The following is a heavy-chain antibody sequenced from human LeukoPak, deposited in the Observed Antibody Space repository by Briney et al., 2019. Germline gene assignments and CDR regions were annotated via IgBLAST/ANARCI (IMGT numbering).Heavy chain of an antibody. CDR3: ARVDYDDYLGNFDY. J-gene: IGHJ4*02. D-gene: IGHD4-17*01. CDR1: GYTFPDYY. V-gene: IGHV1-2*02. Sequence: ASVKVSCTASGYTFPDYYIHWVRQAPGQGLEWMGWINPKSGGTKYAQKFQDRVTMTRDTSISTAYMELSRLRSDDTAVYYCARVDYDDYLGNFDYWGQGTLVTVSS. CDR2: INPKSGGT.